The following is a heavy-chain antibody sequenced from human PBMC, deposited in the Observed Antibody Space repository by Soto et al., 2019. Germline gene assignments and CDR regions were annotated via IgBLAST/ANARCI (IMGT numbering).Heavy chain of an antibody. D-gene: IGHD3-3*01. CDR2: ISGSGGST. Sequence: EVQLLESGGGLVQPGGSLRLSCAASGFTFSSYAMSWVRQAPGKGLEWVSAISGSGGSTYYTDSVRGRFTISRDNSKNTLFLQMDSLRVEDTAVYYCAKGARITIFGVVTLFDYWGQGTLVTVSS. V-gene: IGHV3-23*01. CDR1: GFTFSSYA. CDR3: AKGARITIFGVVTLFDY. J-gene: IGHJ4*02.